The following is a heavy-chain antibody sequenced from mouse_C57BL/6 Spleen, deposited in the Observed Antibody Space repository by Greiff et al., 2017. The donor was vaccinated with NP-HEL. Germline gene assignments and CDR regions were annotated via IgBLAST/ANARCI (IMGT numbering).Heavy chain of an antibody. CDR2: IDPSDSYT. CDR1: GYTFTSYW. CDR3: ASWASNTVRAMDY. J-gene: IGHJ4*01. Sequence: QVQLQQPGAELVMPGASVKLSCKASGYTFTSYWMHWVKQRPGQGLEWIGEIDPSDSYTNYNQKFKGKSTLTVDKSSSTAYMQLSSLTSDDSAVYYCASWASNTVRAMDYWGQGTSVTVSS. D-gene: IGHD4-1*01. V-gene: IGHV1-69*01.